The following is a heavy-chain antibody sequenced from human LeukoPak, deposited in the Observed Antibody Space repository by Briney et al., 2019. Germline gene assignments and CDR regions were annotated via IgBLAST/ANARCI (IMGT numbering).Heavy chain of an antibody. J-gene: IGHJ6*04. D-gene: IGHD2-15*01. V-gene: IGHV1-69*13. CDR2: IIPIFGTA. CDR3: ARAYCSGGSCYPFYYGMDV. Sequence: GASVKVSCKASGGTFSSYAISWVRQAPGQGLEWMGGIIPIFGTANYAQKFQGRVTITADESTSTAYVELSSLRSEDTAVYYCARAYCSGGSCYPFYYGMDVWGKGTTVTVSS. CDR1: GGTFSSYA.